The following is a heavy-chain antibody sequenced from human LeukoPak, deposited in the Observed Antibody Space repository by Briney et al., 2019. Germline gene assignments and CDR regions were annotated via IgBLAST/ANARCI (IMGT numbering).Heavy chain of an antibody. D-gene: IGHD3-3*01. Sequence: PSETLSLTCFVSGDSITDSGWSWGWVRQPPGKRLEWIGTLPYDENVSDRGMPSYNPSLKSRVTISADTSKNRLSLKLNSVTAADTASYYCARLTLTGVGGRGWFDSWGQGALVIVSS. CDR1: GDSITDSGWS. CDR3: ARLTLTGVGGRGWFDS. J-gene: IGHJ5*01. V-gene: IGHV4-39*02. CDR2: VSDRGMP.